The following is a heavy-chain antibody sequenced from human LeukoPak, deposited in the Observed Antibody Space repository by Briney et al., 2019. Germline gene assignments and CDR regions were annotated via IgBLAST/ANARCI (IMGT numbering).Heavy chain of an antibody. CDR3: AKDVSWNWFDP. CDR2: IWYDGSNK. J-gene: IGHJ5*02. Sequence: GRSLRLSCEASGFTFSSYGMHWVRQPPGKGLEWVAVIWYDGSNKYYADSVKGRFTISRDNSKNTLYLQMNTLRAEDTAVYYCAKDVSWNWFDPWGQGTLVTVSS. V-gene: IGHV3-33*06. CDR1: GFTFSSYG.